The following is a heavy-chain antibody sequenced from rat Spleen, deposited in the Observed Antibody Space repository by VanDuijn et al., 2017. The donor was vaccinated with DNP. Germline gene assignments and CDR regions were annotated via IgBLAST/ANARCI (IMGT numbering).Heavy chain of an antibody. CDR1: GFTFNNFW. V-gene: IGHV5-31*01. J-gene: IGHJ1*01. Sequence: EVQLVESGGGLVQPGKSLKVSCDASGFTFNNFWMTWIRQVPGKGLEWVTSISPSGGGTYYRDSVKGRFTISRDNAKNTQYLQMDSLRSEDTATYYCARGSGTYYWYFDFWGPGTMVTVSS. CDR3: ARGSGTYYWYFDF. CDR2: ISPSGGGT. D-gene: IGHD5-1*01.